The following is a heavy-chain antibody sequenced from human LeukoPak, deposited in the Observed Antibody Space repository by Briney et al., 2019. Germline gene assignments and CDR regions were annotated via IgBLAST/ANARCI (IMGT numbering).Heavy chain of an antibody. CDR3: ARRSGSGDSRRPFDY. Sequence: SETLSLTCTVSGGSISSWSYFWGWIRQPPGKGLEWIGTIDYSGSTYHNPSLKSRVSISVDTSKNQFSLKVSSVTAAGTAMYYCARRSGSGDSRRPFDYWGQGTLVTVSS. CDR1: GGSISSWSYF. CDR2: IDYSGST. V-gene: IGHV4-39*01. J-gene: IGHJ4*02. D-gene: IGHD4-17*01.